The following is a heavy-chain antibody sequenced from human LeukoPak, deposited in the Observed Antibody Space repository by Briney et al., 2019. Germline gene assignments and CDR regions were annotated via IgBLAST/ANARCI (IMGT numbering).Heavy chain of an antibody. CDR1: GYSFTSYW. Sequence: GESLKISCKGSGYSFTSYWIGWVRQMPGKGLEWMGIIYPGDSDTRYSPSFQGQVTISADKSISTAYLQWSSLKASDSAMYYCARSGDSSGYWVWFDPWGQGTLVTVSS. V-gene: IGHV5-51*01. J-gene: IGHJ5*02. CDR3: ARSGDSSGYWVWFDP. CDR2: IYPGDSDT. D-gene: IGHD3-22*01.